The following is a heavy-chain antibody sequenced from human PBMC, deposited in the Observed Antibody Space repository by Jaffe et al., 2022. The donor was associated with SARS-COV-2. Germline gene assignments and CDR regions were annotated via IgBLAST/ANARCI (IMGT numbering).Heavy chain of an antibody. Sequence: QVQLQESGPGLVKPSGTLSLTCSVSGGSISSGHWWSWVRQPPGKGLEWIGQIDHSGSTNYNSSLKSRVSISVDKSRNQFSLILHSVTAADTAVYYCARENGAKGASGDYWGQGTRVTVSS. D-gene: IGHD1-26*01. J-gene: IGHJ4*02. CDR1: GGSISSGHW. CDR2: IDHSGST. V-gene: IGHV4-4*02. CDR3: ARENGAKGASGDY.